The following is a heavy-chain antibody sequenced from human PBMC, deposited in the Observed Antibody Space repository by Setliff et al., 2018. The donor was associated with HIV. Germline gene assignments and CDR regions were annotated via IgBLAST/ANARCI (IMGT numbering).Heavy chain of an antibody. CDR2: ISGSGGSP. CDR1: GFTVSSNE. CDR3: AKDLVYYDSSGDLDY. Sequence: GGSLRLSCGASGFTVSSNEMSWVRQAPGKGLEWVSSISGSGGSPYYADSVKGRFTISRDNSKNTLYLQMNSLRAEDTAVYYCAKDLVYYDSSGDLDYWGQGTLVTVSS. D-gene: IGHD3-22*01. J-gene: IGHJ4*02. V-gene: IGHV3-23*01.